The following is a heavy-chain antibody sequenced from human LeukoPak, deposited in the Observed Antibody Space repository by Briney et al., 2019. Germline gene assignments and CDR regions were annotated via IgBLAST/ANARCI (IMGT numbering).Heavy chain of an antibody. CDR3: ARVGPAAIYYYYYYYMDV. CDR1: GGSISSYY. Sequence: SETLSLTCTVSGGSISSYYLSWIRQPPGKGLEWIGYIYYSGSTNYNPSLKNRVTISVDTSKNQFSLKLCSVTAADTAVYYCARVGPAAIYYYYYYYMDVWGKGTTVTVSS. D-gene: IGHD2-2*01. V-gene: IGHV4-59*01. J-gene: IGHJ6*03. CDR2: IYYSGST.